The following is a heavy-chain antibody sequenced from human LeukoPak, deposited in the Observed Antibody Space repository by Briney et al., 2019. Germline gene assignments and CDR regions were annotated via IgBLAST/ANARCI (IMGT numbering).Heavy chain of an antibody. D-gene: IGHD2-15*01. Sequence: ASVKVSCKTSGYTFSDYDIIWIRQAIGQGLEWMGWMNPDSGDTGFAQNFQGRVTMTRDTSLSTAYMELTGLTSNDTAVYYCARTIRYSTWFDPWGRGTLVAVSS. CDR1: GYTFSDYD. V-gene: IGHV1-8*01. CDR2: MNPDSGDT. CDR3: ARTIRYSTWFDP. J-gene: IGHJ5*02.